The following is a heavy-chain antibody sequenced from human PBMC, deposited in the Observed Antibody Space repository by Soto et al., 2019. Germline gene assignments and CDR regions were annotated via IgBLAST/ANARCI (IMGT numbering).Heavy chain of an antibody. CDR1: GVTFTSET. CDR3: ATELGENPASPFDS. V-gene: IGHV1-69*01. Sequence: QVQLVQSGAEVKKPGSSVKVSCKASGVTFTSETISWVRQAPGQGLEWMGGIIPLFGAANYAQKFQGRVTITADESPSTVYMELSSLRSDDMAVYYCATELGENPASPFDSWGQGTLVTVSS. CDR2: IIPLFGAA. J-gene: IGHJ4*02. D-gene: IGHD2-21*01.